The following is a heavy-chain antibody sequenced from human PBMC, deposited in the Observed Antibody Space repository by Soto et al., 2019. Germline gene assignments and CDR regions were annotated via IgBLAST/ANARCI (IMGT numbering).Heavy chain of an antibody. CDR2: INPSGGST. J-gene: IGHJ6*02. D-gene: IGHD4-17*01. Sequence: GASVKVSCKASGYTFTSYYMHWVRQAPGQGLEWMGIINPSGGSTSYAQKFQGRVTMTRDTSTSTVYMELSSLRSEDTAVYYCARQAYGDFTNLIYYYYGMDVWGQGTTVTVS. CDR3: ARQAYGDFTNLIYYYYGMDV. CDR1: GYTFTSYY. V-gene: IGHV1-46*01.